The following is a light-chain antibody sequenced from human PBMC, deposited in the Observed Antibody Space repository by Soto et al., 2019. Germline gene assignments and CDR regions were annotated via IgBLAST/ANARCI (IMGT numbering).Light chain of an antibody. CDR3: QQRSNWLT. CDR2: DAS. J-gene: IGKJ4*01. CDR1: QSVSSY. V-gene: IGKV3-11*01. Sequence: DIVLTQSPATLSLSPGERATFSCRASQSVSSYLAWYQQKPGQAPRLLIYDASNRATGIPARFSGSGSGTDFTLTISSLEPEDFAVYYCQQRSNWLTFGGGTKVEIK.